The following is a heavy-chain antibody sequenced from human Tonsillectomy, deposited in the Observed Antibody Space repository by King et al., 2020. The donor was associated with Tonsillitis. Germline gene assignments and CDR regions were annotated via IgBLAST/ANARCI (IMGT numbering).Heavy chain of an antibody. D-gene: IGHD6-13*01. CDR3: ARRPGMGRIGPAGAFDV. CDR2: IYPGDSDT. V-gene: IGHV5-51*01. J-gene: IGHJ3*01. Sequence: QLVQSGAEVKKPGESLKISCKGSGYSFTTYWIGWVRQMPGKGLEWMGIIYPGDSDTRYSPSFQGQVTITAAKSISTAYLQWRSLKASDTAMYYCARRPGMGRIGPAGAFDVWGHGTMVTVSS. CDR1: GYSFTTYW.